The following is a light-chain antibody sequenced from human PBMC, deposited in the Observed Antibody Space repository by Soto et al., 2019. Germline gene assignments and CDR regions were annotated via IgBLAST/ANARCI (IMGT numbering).Light chain of an antibody. CDR2: AAS. CDR3: QKYTRAPFT. J-gene: IGKJ3*01. V-gene: IGKV1-27*01. Sequence: DIQMTQSPSSLSAAVGDRVTITCRASQGIDTYLAWYQQKPGKVPKLLIYAASTSQSGVPSRFSGSGSGTDFTLTISSLQPEDVATYYCQKYTRAPFTFGPGTKVDIK. CDR1: QGIDTY.